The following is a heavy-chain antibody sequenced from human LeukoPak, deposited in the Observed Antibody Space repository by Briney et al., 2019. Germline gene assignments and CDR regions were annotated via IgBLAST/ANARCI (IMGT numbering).Heavy chain of an antibody. CDR2: IYHTGNT. V-gene: IGHV4-4*02. CDR3: ARESDAFDI. J-gene: IGHJ3*02. CDR1: GGSITSANW. Sequence: SETLSLTCAVSGGSITSANWWSWVRQSPGKGLEWIGEIYHTGNTNYNPSLNSRVTISVDTSKNQFSLQLSSVTAADTAVYYCARESDAFDIWGQGTMVTVSS.